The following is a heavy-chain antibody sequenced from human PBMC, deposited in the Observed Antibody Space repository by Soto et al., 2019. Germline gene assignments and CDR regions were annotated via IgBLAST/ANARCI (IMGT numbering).Heavy chain of an antibody. J-gene: IGHJ6*02. Sequence: EVQLVESGGGLVQPGGSLRLSCAASGFTFSSYAMHWVRQAPGKGLEYVSAISSNGGSTYYANSVKGRFTISRDNSKNTRYLQMGSLRAEDMAVYYCARDWDWSSSWYVGGMDVWGQGTTVTVSS. CDR1: GFTFSSYA. V-gene: IGHV3-64*01. D-gene: IGHD6-13*01. CDR2: ISSNGGST. CDR3: ARDWDWSSSWYVGGMDV.